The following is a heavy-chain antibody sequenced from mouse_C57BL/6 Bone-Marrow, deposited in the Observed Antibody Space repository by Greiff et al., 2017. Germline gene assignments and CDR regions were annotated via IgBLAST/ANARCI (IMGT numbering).Heavy chain of an antibody. CDR2: IWRGGST. D-gene: IGHD1-1*01. CDR1: GFSLTSYG. J-gene: IGHJ3*01. Sequence: VQLQQSGPGLVQPSQSLSITCTVSGFSLTSYGVHWVRQSPGKGLEWLGVIWRGGSTDSTAAFMSRLSITKDNSKSQVFFKMNSLQADDTAIYYCATYYGSSYDWFAYWGQGTQVTVSA. CDR3: ATYYGSSYDWFAY. V-gene: IGHV2-5*01.